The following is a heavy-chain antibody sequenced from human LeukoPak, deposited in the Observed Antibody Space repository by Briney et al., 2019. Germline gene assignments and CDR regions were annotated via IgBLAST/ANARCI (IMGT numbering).Heavy chain of an antibody. D-gene: IGHD5-12*01. V-gene: IGHV4-31*03. CDR1: GGSISSGGYY. CDR3: ARRSGYDPTFFDY. J-gene: IGHJ4*02. Sequence: SSETLSLTCTVSGGSISSGGYYWSWIRQHPGKGLEWIGYIYYSGSTYYNPSLKSRVTISVDTSKNQFSLKLSSVTAADTAVYYCARRSGYDPTFFDYWGQGTLVTVSS. CDR2: IYYSGST.